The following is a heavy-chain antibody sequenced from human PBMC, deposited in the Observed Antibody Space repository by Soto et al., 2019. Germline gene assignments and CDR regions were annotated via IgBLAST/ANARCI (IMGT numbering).Heavy chain of an antibody. V-gene: IGHV4-59*01. CDR1: GGSISRYY. Sequence: LSLTCTVSGGSISRYYWNWIRQPPEKGLEWIGNIYYSGSTHYNPSLKNRVTISVDTSKNQFSLTLSSVTAADTAVYFCARDRRSADYHEIPCYCMDVWGRGTPVTVSS. CDR3: ARDRRSADYHEIPCYCMDV. D-gene: IGHD4-17*01. CDR2: IYYSGST. J-gene: IGHJ6*02.